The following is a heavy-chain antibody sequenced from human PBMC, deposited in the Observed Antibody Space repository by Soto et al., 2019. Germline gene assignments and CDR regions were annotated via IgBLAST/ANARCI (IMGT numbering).Heavy chain of an antibody. CDR1: GDSISSSNYY. CDR2: IYYSGST. CDR3: ARSSYGSESYASDY. Sequence: SETLSLTCTVSGDSISSSNYYWGWIRQPPGMGLEWIGSIYYSGSTYYNPSLKSRVTISVDTSKNQFSLKLSSVTAADTAVYYCARSSYGSESYASDYWGQGTLVTVSS. V-gene: IGHV4-39*01. J-gene: IGHJ4*02. D-gene: IGHD3-10*01.